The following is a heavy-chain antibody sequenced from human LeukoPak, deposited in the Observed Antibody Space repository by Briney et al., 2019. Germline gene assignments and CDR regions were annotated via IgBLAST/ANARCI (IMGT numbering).Heavy chain of an antibody. D-gene: IGHD3-3*02. CDR2: IYSGGSP. V-gene: IGHV3-53*04. J-gene: IGHJ3*02. CDR1: GFTLSSYV. Sequence: GGSLRLSCAASGFTLSSYVMSWVRQAPGKGLEGVSVIYSGGSPYYADSVKGRFTISRHNSKNTLYLQMNSLRAEDTAVYYCARAEGNPLLAAFDIWGQGTMVTVSS. CDR3: ARAEGNPLLAAFDI.